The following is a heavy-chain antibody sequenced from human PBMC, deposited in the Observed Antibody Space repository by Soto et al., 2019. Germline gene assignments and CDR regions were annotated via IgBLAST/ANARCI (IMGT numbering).Heavy chain of an antibody. J-gene: IGHJ5*02. CDR2: IGGNTESGTT. D-gene: IGHD6-13*01. CDR1: GFTFSKAW. CDR3: TISGGYSSSHHWFDP. V-gene: IGHV3-15*04. Sequence: DVLLVESGGGLVKPGGSLRLSCAASGFTFSKAWLSWVRQAPGKGLEWVGNIGGNTESGTTDYAAPVKGRFTISRDDSKNTVYLQMNSLKTEDTAVYYCTISGGYSSSHHWFDPWGQGTPVIVSS.